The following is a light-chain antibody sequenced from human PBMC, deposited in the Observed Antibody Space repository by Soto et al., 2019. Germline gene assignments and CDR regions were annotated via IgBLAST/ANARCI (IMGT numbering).Light chain of an antibody. V-gene: IGKV1-39*01. CDR3: QQSYITPYTFT. CDR2: AAS. CDR1: QTISNY. Sequence: DIPMTQSPSSLSASVGDKVTITCRASQTISNYLNWYQHKPGKAPKLLIYAASNLQSWVPSRFSGSGSGTDFTLTITSLHPEDFATYYFQQSYITPYTFTFGQGTKLEI. J-gene: IGKJ2*01.